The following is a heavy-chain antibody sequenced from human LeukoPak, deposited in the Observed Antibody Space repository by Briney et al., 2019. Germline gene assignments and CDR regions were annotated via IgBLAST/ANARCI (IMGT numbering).Heavy chain of an antibody. D-gene: IGHD4-17*01. J-gene: IGHJ6*02. V-gene: IGHV3-30*18. Sequence: GRSLRLSWAASGFTFGSCGRQWVRQAQDKGLEWVAVISYDGSNKYYADSVKGRFTISRDNSKNTLYLQMNSLRAEDTAVYYCAKTHSYPNYGDLYYYYGMDVWGQGTTVTVSS. CDR3: AKTHSYPNYGDLYYYYGMDV. CDR2: ISYDGSNK. CDR1: GFTFGSCG.